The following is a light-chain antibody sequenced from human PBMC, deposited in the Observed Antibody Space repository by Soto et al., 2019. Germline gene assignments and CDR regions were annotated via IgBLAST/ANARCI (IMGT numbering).Light chain of an antibody. Sequence: QSALTQPASVSGSPGQSITISCTGTSSDVGGYNYVSWYQQHPGKAPKLMIYEVSNRPSGVSNRFSGSKSGNTASLTISGLQAEDEADYYCSSYTSSSTLMVFGTGTKLTV. CDR2: EVS. J-gene: IGLJ1*01. V-gene: IGLV2-14*01. CDR3: SSYTSSSTLMV. CDR1: SSDVGGYNY.